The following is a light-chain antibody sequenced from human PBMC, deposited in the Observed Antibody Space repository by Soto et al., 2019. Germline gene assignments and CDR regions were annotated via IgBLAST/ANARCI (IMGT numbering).Light chain of an antibody. J-gene: IGKJ3*01. Sequence: DIQMTQSPSSLSASVGDRVTITCRASQSISSYLNWYQQKPGKAPKLLIYAASSLQSGVQSRFSGSGSGTDFTLTISSLQPEDFATYYCQQSYSTLTFGPGTKVYIK. CDR3: QQSYSTLT. CDR1: QSISSY. V-gene: IGKV1-39*01. CDR2: AAS.